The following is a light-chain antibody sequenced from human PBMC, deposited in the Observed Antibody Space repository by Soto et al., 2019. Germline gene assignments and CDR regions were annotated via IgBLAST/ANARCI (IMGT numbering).Light chain of an antibody. CDR3: HQYGSSPWT. V-gene: IGKV3-20*01. J-gene: IGKJ1*01. CDR2: GAS. CDR1: QSGFSFY. Sequence: DIVLTQSPGTLSLSPGERATLSCRASQSGFSFYLAWFQQKPGQAPRLLIYGASTRATGIPDRFSGSGSGTDFTLTISRLEPEDFALYYCHQYGSSPWTLGQGTKVEIK.